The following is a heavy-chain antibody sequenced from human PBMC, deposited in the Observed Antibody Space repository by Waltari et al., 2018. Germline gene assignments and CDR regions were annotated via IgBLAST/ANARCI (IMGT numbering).Heavy chain of an antibody. Sequence: EVQMVETGGGLIQPGGSLSIPCAVPGFTVNSTYMSWVRQAPGKGLEWVSVLYSGGSTFYADSVKGRFSISREISKNTLYLQMNSLRAEDTAVYFCARDRPFDLWGRGTLVTVSS. CDR1: GFTVNSTY. J-gene: IGHJ2*01. V-gene: IGHV3-53*02. CDR2: LYSGGST. CDR3: ARDRPFDL.